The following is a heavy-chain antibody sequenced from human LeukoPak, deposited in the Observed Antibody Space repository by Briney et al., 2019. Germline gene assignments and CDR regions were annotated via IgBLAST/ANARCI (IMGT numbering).Heavy chain of an antibody. Sequence: PGGSLRLSCAASGFTFNNAWMSWVRQAPGKGLEWGGRIKSKTDGGTTDYAAPVKGRFTISRDDSKNTLYLQMNSLKTEDTAVYYCITFSMIVVVITDWGQGTLVTVSS. D-gene: IGHD3-22*01. J-gene: IGHJ4*02. CDR2: IKSKTDGGTT. CDR1: GFTFNNAW. V-gene: IGHV3-15*01. CDR3: ITFSMIVVVITD.